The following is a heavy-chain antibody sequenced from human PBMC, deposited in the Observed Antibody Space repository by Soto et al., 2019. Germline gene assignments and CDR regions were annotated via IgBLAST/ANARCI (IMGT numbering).Heavy chain of an antibody. CDR1: GFTFSNFV. CDR3: AKELYIWNPTAHDY. V-gene: IGHV3-23*01. Sequence: PGGSLRLSCAASGFTFSNFVMSWVRQAPGKGLEWVSTISGTGGSTYYADSVKGRFTVSRDNAKNTLSLQVTSLRAEDTAVYYCAKELYIWNPTAHDYWGQGTLVPVSS. J-gene: IGHJ4*02. CDR2: ISGTGGST. D-gene: IGHD1-20*01.